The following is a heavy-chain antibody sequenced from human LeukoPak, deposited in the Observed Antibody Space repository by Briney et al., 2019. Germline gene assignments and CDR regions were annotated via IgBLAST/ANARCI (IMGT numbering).Heavy chain of an antibody. J-gene: IGHJ4*02. Sequence: SQTLSLTCAVSGGSISSGGYSWSWIRQPPGKGLEWIGYIYHSGSTYYNPSLKSRVTISVDRSKNQFSLKLSSVTAADTAVYYCARASSTMVRGVFDYWGQGTLVTVSS. CDR1: GGSISSGGYS. V-gene: IGHV4-30-2*01. CDR2: IYHSGST. CDR3: ARASSTMVRGVFDY. D-gene: IGHD3-10*01.